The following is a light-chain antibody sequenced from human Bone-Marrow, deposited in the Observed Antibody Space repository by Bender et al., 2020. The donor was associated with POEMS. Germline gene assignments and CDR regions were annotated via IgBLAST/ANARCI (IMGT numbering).Light chain of an antibody. V-gene: IGLV1-44*01. CDR1: SSNIGTNP. CDR3: AAWEDSLNGWV. J-gene: IGLJ3*02. Sequence: QSVVTQPSSTSGTPGQRVTISCSGSSSNIGTNPVNWYQQLPGTAPKLLIYINNQRPSGVPDRFSGSKSGTSASLAISGLQSEDEADYYCAAWEDSLNGWVFGGGTKLTVL. CDR2: INN.